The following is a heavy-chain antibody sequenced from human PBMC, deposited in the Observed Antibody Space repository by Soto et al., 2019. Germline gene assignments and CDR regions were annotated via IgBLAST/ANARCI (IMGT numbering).Heavy chain of an antibody. Sequence: ASVKVSCKASGYIFTDYYMHWVRQAPGQELGWMGRINPNSGGTNYAQKFQGRVTMTRDTSISTAYMELSSLRSEDTAVYYCARDRHSNSYYFDYWGQGTLVTVSS. V-gene: IGHV1-2*06. J-gene: IGHJ4*02. CDR2: INPNSGGT. D-gene: IGHD4-4*01. CDR3: ARDRHSNSYYFDY. CDR1: GYIFTDYY.